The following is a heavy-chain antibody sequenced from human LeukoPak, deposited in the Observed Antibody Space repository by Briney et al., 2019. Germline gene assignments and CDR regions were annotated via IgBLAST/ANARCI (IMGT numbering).Heavy chain of an antibody. CDR1: GGSISSYY. J-gene: IGHJ4*02. D-gene: IGHD3-16*01. V-gene: IGHV4-59*08. Sequence: SETLSLTCTVSGGSISSYYWSWIRQPPGKGLEWIGYIYYSGSTSYNPSLKSRVTISVDTSKNQFSLKLSSVTAADTAVYYCAIRDHASLAFDYWGQGTLVTVSS. CDR2: IYYSGST. CDR3: AIRDHASLAFDY.